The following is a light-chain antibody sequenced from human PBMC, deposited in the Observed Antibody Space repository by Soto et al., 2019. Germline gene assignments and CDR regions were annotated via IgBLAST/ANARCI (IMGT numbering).Light chain of an antibody. V-gene: IGKV3-20*01. CDR3: QQSDRFPYT. CDR1: QSVSSNY. J-gene: IGKJ2*01. Sequence: DIVLTQSPGTLSSSAGQRATLSCRASQSVSSNYLAWYQQKPGQAPSLLIYGASSRATGIPDRFSGSGSGTDFTLTITGLETEESAVYYCQQSDRFPYTFGQGTKLEIK. CDR2: GAS.